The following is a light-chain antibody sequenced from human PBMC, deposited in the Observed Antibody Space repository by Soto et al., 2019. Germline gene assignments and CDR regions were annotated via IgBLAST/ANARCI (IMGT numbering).Light chain of an antibody. V-gene: IGKV1-39*01. Sequence: IQLPQSPSSLSASVGDSFTITGRASQGISSYLAWYQQKPGKAPKLLIYAASTLQSGVPSRFSGSRSGPDFTLTVSSLQPEDFATYYCHQSYDIPTFGQGKRLEIK. CDR1: QGISSY. CDR2: AAS. CDR3: HQSYDIPT. J-gene: IGKJ5*01.